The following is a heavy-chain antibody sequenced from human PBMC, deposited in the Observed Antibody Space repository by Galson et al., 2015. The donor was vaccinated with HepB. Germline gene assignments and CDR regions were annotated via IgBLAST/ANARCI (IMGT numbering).Heavy chain of an antibody. V-gene: IGHV3-30*18. CDR2: ISYDGSNR. J-gene: IGHJ3*02. Sequence: SLRLSCAASGFTFSSYGMHWVRQAPGKGLEWVAVISYDGSNRYSADSVKGRFTISRDSSKSTLYLQMNSLRAEDTAVYYCAKGGRFFDAVDIWGQGTMVTVSS. D-gene: IGHD1-26*01. CDR3: AKGGRFFDAVDI. CDR1: GFTFSSYG.